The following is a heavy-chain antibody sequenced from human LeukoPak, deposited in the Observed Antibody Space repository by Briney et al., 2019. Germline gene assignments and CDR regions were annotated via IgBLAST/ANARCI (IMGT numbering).Heavy chain of an antibody. CDR2: TRNKANSHST. Sequence: GGSLRLSCVASGFTFSEYYMDWVRQAPGKGLEWVARTRNKANSHSTEYAASVKGRFTISRDDSQNSLYLQMNSLKNEDTAVYYCTSXAYDYRFFENWGQGTLVTVS. J-gene: IGHJ4*02. CDR1: GFTFSEYY. V-gene: IGHV3-72*01. D-gene: IGHD5-12*01. CDR3: TSXAYDYRFFEN.